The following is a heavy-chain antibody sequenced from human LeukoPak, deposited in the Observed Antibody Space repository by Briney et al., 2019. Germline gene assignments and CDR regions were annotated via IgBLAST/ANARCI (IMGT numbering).Heavy chain of an antibody. CDR1: GFKFDDYG. CDR2: INWNGGST. J-gene: IGHJ4*02. V-gene: IGHV3-20*04. Sequence: SGGSLRLSCAPSGFKFDDYGMSWVRQASGKGLEWVSGINWNGGSTGYADSVKGRFTISRDNSKNTLYLQMNSLRAEDTAVYYCARDVPLDYWGQGTLVTVSS. CDR3: ARDVPLDY.